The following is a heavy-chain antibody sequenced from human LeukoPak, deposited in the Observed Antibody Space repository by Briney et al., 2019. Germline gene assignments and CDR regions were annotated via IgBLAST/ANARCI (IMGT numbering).Heavy chain of an antibody. CDR1: GFIFSSYW. J-gene: IGHJ4*02. Sequence: PGGSLRLSCAASGFIFSSYWMHWVRQAPGKGLVWVSRISSDGSSTDNADSVKGRFTISRDNAKNTLSLQMNSLRAEDTAVYYCARDLRKMATIDYWGQRTLVTVSS. CDR2: ISSDGSST. CDR3: ARDLRKMATIDY. D-gene: IGHD5-24*01. V-gene: IGHV3-74*01.